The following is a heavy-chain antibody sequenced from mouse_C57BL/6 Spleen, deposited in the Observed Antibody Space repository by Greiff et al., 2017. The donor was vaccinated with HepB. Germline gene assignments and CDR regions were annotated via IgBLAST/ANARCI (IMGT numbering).Heavy chain of an antibody. V-gene: IGHV5-12*01. Sequence: EVQRVESGGGLVQPGGSLKLSCAASGFTFSDYYMYWVRQTPEKRLEWVAYISNGGGSTYYPDTVKGRFTISRDNAKNTLYLQMSRLKSEDTAMYYCARHRAGYWYFDVWGTGTTVTVSS. D-gene: IGHD3-3*01. CDR2: ISNGGGST. J-gene: IGHJ1*03. CDR1: GFTFSDYY. CDR3: ARHRAGYWYFDV.